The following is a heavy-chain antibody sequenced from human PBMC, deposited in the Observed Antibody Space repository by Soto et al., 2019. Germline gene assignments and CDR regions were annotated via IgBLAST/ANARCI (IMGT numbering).Heavy chain of an antibody. V-gene: IGHV1-69*08. CDR2: IVPLLGTT. CDR1: GDSFSSYT. D-gene: IGHD1-1*01. J-gene: IGHJ3*02. CDR3: ARDLSAGAGTQAFDS. Sequence: QVQLVQSGAAVEKPGSSVKISCKASGDSFSSYTLSWMRQAPGHGLEWMGRIVPLLGTTNYAQKFQGSVTFTADKSTSTVYMEVRSLRAEDTALYYCARDLSAGAGTQAFDSWGQGTMVIVSS.